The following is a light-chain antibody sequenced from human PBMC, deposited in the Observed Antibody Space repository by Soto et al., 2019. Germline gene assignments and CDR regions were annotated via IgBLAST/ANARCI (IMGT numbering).Light chain of an antibody. CDR3: CSYAGSSTYV. CDR1: SSDVGSYNF. Sequence: QAASVSGSPGQSITISCTGTSSDVGSYNFVSWYQQYPGKAPKVMIYEVYKRPSGVSNRFSGSKSGSTASLTISGLQVEDEADYYCCSYAGSSTYVFGTGTKLTVL. V-gene: IGLV2-23*02. CDR2: EVY. J-gene: IGLJ1*01.